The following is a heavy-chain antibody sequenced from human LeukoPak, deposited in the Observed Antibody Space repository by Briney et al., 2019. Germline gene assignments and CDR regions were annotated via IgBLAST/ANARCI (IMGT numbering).Heavy chain of an antibody. D-gene: IGHD7-27*01. CDR1: GYSISSGYY. CDR3: ARETGSAGYYYYMDV. J-gene: IGHJ6*03. V-gene: IGHV4-38-2*02. Sequence: PSETLSLTCTVSGYSISSGYYWGWIRQPPGKGLEWIGSIYHSGSTYYNPSLKSRVTISVDTSKNQFSLKLSSVTAADTAVYYCARETGSAGYYYYMDVWGKGTTVTVSS. CDR2: IYHSGST.